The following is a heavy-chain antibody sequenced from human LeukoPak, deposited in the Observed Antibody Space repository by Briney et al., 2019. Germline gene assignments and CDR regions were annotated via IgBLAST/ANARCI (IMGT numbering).Heavy chain of an antibody. CDR1: GFTFSSYS. J-gene: IGHJ4*02. CDR2: ISSSSSYT. V-gene: IGHV3-21*01. D-gene: IGHD6-19*01. Sequence: GGSLRLSCAASGFTFSSYSMNWVRQAPGKGLEWVSSISSSSSYTYYADSVKGRFTISRDNAKNSLYLQMNSLRAEDTAVYYCARLSFGGWDFDYWGQGTLVTVSS. CDR3: ARLSFGGWDFDY.